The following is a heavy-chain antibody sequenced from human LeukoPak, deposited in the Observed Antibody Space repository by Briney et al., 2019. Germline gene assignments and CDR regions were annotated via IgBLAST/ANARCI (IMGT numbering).Heavy chain of an antibody. Sequence: GGSLRLSCAASGFTFSSYGMHWVRQAPGKGLEWVAVISYDGSNKYYADSVKGRFTISRDNSKNTLYLQVNSLRAEDTAVYYCARDNSDTVKGECSGACYWWFDPWGQGTLVTVSS. CDR3: ARDNSDTVKGECSGACYWWFDP. CDR2: ISYDGSNK. J-gene: IGHJ5*02. D-gene: IGHD6-19*01. V-gene: IGHV3-30*03. CDR1: GFTFSSYG.